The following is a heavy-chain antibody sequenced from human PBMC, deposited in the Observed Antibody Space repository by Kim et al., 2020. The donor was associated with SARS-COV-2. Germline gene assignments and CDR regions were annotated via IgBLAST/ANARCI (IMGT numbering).Heavy chain of an antibody. CDR3: ARDGVVGATPPDY. D-gene: IGHD1-26*01. J-gene: IGHJ4*02. V-gene: IGHV4-59*12. Sequence: YNPSLMRRVTISVDTSKNQFSLKLSSVTAADTAVYYCARDGVVGATPPDYWGQGTLVTVSS.